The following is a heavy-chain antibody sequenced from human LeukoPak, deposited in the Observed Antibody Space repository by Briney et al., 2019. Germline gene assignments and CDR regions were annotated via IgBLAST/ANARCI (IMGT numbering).Heavy chain of an antibody. CDR2: IIPIFGTA. J-gene: IGHJ6*04. CDR3: ARDQGESLYYYGMDV. D-gene: IGHD3-16*01. Sequence: SVKVSCKASGGTFSSYAISWVRQAPGQGLEWMGGIIPIFGTANYAQKFRGRVTITADESTSTAYMELSSLRSEDTAVYYCARDQGESLYYYGMDVWGKGTTVTVSS. V-gene: IGHV1-69*13. CDR1: GGTFSSYA.